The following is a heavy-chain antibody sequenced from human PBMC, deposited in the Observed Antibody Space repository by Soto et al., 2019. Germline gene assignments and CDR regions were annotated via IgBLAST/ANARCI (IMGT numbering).Heavy chain of an antibody. J-gene: IGHJ6*02. CDR1: GYTFISYG. Sequence: GASVKVSCTASGYTFISYGSIWVRLAPGQGLEWMGWVSAYNGNTNYAQSLQGRVTMTTDTFTTTAYMELRSLTSDDTAGYYCAREGSFYGSASRDAYYYGLDVWGQGTTVTVSS. D-gene: IGHD3-10*01. V-gene: IGHV1-18*01. CDR3: AREGSFYGSASRDAYYYGLDV. CDR2: VSAYNGNT.